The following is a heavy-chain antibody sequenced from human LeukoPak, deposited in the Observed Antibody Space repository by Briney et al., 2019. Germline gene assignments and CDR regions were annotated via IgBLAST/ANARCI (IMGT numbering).Heavy chain of an antibody. D-gene: IGHD3-22*01. CDR3: ARGEGYYDSGAYYYGDY. CDR2: INHSGST. CDR1: GGSFSGYY. Sequence: SETLSLTCAVYGGSFSGYYWSWIRQPPGKGLEWIGEINHSGSTNYNPSLKSQVTISVDTSKNQFSLKLSSVTAADTAVYYCARGEGYYDSGAYYYGDYWGQGTLVTVSS. J-gene: IGHJ4*02. V-gene: IGHV4-34*01.